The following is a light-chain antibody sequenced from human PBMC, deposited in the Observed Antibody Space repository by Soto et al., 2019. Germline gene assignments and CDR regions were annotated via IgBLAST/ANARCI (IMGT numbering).Light chain of an antibody. J-gene: IGLJ3*02. CDR3: SSSTGSNHGV. CDR1: SSGVIDFNS. Sequence: QSALTQPPSASGSPGQSVTISCTGTSSGVIDFNSVSWYQLHPGKAPRLIIYEVTKRPSGVPGRFSGSKSGKTASLTVSGLQTEDEADYYCSSSTGSNHGVFGGGTKLTVL. CDR2: EVT. V-gene: IGLV2-8*01.